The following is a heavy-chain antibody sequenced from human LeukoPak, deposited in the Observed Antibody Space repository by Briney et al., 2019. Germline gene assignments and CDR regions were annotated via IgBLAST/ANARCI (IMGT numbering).Heavy chain of an antibody. V-gene: IGHV1-46*01. J-gene: IGHJ4*02. Sequence: SVKVSCKASGYTFTSYYMHWVRQAPGQGLEWMGIINPSGGSTSYAQKFQGRVTMTRDTSTSTVYMELSSLRSEDTAVHYCARGPPRRQLLWSHWGQGTLVTVSS. CDR2: INPSGGST. CDR1: GYTFTSYY. D-gene: IGHD2-2*01. CDR3: ARGPPRRQLLWSH.